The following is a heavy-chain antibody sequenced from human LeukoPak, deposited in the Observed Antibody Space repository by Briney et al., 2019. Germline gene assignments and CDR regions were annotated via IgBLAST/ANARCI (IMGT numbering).Heavy chain of an antibody. CDR1: GGSISSGECY. CDR2: IYYSGCT. CDR3: ARAVVVVAATNWFDP. V-gene: IGHV4-30-4*01. D-gene: IGHD2-15*01. J-gene: IGHJ5*02. Sequence: SQTLSLTCSVPGGSISSGECYWSWIRQPPGKGLEWSGYIYYSGCTQYNPSLKSRVTILVDTCMNQFSLKLSSVSAADTAVYYCARAVVVVAATNWFDPWGQGTLVTVSS.